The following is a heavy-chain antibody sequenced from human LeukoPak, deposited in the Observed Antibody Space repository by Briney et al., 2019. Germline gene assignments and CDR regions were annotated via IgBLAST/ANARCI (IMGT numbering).Heavy chain of an antibody. D-gene: IGHD3-10*01. CDR2: INPSGGNT. CDR3: ARGGADYYYGMDV. CDR1: GYTFTSYY. V-gene: IGHV1-46*01. J-gene: IGHJ6*02. Sequence: GASVKVSCKASGYTFTSYYMHWVRQAPGQGLEWMGIINPSGGNTGCAQKFQGRVTMTRSTSISTAYMELSSLRSEDTAVYYCARGGADYYYGMDVWGQGTTVTVSS.